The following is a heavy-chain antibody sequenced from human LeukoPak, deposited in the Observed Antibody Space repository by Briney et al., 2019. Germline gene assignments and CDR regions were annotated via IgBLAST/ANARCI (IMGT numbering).Heavy chain of an antibody. CDR3: GRDLEGDTSGMGY. CDR1: GGSISSYY. V-gene: IGHV4-4*08. D-gene: IGHD1-26*01. Sequence: PSETLSLTCTVSGGSISSYYWSWIRQPPGKGLEWIGHIYTSGSTNYNPSLKSRVTISVDTSKNQFSLKLSSVTAADTAVYYCGRDLEGDTSGMGYWGQGTLVTVSS. J-gene: IGHJ4*02. CDR2: IYTSGST.